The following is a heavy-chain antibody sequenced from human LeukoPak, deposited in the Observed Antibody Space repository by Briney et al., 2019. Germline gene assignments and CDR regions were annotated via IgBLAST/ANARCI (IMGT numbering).Heavy chain of an antibody. CDR1: GYSFTSYW. J-gene: IGHJ5*02. Sequence: GESLKISCKGSGYSFTSYWIGWVRQMPGKGLEWMGIIYPGDSDTRYSPSFQGQVTISADKSISTAYLQWSSLKASDTAMYYCAYGSGSYRASGPPNWFDPWGQGTLVTVSS. CDR2: IYPGDSDT. CDR3: AYGSGSYRASGPPNWFDP. V-gene: IGHV5-51*01. D-gene: IGHD3-10*01.